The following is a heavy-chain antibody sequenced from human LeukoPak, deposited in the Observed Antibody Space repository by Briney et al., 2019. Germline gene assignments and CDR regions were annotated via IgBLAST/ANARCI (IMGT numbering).Heavy chain of an antibody. Sequence: GGSLRLSCAASGFTLSSSVMHWVRQGPGKGLEYVSGIDGSGSSTHYANSLKDRFTISKDNSKNTLYLQMGSLRVEDMAVYYCAREGHSSGNCGMFDIWGQGTMVTVSS. CDR3: AREGHSSGNCGMFDI. V-gene: IGHV3-64*01. CDR1: GFTLSSSV. J-gene: IGHJ3*02. CDR2: IDGSGSST. D-gene: IGHD3-22*01.